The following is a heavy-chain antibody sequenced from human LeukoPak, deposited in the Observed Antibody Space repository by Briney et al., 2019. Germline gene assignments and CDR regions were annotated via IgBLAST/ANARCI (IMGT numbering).Heavy chain of an antibody. CDR1: GGSIGSYY. D-gene: IGHD6-19*01. CDR3: ARAGSGWMYYFDY. CDR2: IYYSGST. Sequence: SETLSLTCTVSGGSIGSYYWSWIRQPPGKGLEWIGYIYYSGSTNYNPSPKSRVTISVDTSKNQFSLKLSSVTAADTAVYYCARAGSGWMYYFDYWGQGTLVTVSS. V-gene: IGHV4-59*01. J-gene: IGHJ4*02.